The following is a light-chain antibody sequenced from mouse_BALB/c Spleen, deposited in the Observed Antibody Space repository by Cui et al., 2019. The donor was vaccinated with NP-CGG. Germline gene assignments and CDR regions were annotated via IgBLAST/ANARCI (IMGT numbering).Light chain of an antibody. CDR3: ALWYSNHWV. V-gene: IGLV1*01. J-gene: IGLJ1*01. CDR1: TRAVTTRNY. Sequence: QAIVTQESALTTSPGETVTLTCRSSTRAVTTRNYANWVPAQPAHLFTGLIGGTNNRAPGVPARFSGSLIGDKAALTITGAQTEDEAIYFCALWYSNHWVFGGGTKLTVL. CDR2: GTN.